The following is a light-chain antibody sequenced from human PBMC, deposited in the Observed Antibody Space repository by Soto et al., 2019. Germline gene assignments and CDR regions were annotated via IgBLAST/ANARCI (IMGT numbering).Light chain of an antibody. CDR3: ASWNDSLSGPV. J-gene: IGLJ2*01. Sequence: QSVLTQPPSASGTPGQRVTISCSGSSSNIGSNYVYWYQQLPGTAPKLLIYRNNQRPSGVPDRFAGSKSGTSASLAISGLRSEDEDDYSCASWNDSLSGPVFGGGTKLTVL. CDR1: SSNIGSNY. V-gene: IGLV1-47*01. CDR2: RNN.